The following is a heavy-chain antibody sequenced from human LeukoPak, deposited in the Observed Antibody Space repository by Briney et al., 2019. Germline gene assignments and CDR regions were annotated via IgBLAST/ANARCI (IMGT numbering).Heavy chain of an antibody. V-gene: IGHV3-21*01. J-gene: IGHJ6*03. CDR3: ATTRAPSNGRVLYYMDV. CDR1: GFTFSSYS. D-gene: IGHD1-1*01. Sequence: PGESLRLSCAASGFTFSSYSMNWVRQAPGKGLEWVSSIISSSSHMYYADSVKGRFTISRDNAKNSLYLQMNSLRAEDTAVYYCATTRAPSNGRVLYYMDVWGKGTTVSVS. CDR2: IISSSSHM.